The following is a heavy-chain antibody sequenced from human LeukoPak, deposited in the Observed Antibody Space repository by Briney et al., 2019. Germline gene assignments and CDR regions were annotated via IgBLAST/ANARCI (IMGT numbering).Heavy chain of an antibody. Sequence: GGSLRLSCAASGFTFSSYGMHWVRQAPGKGLEWVAVISYDGSNKYYADSVKGRFTISRDNSKNTLYLQMNSLRAEDTAVYYCAKDFVANVGFFDYWGQGTLVTVSS. V-gene: IGHV3-30*18. CDR1: GFTFSSYG. D-gene: IGHD1-26*01. CDR3: AKDFVANVGFFDY. CDR2: ISYDGSNK. J-gene: IGHJ4*02.